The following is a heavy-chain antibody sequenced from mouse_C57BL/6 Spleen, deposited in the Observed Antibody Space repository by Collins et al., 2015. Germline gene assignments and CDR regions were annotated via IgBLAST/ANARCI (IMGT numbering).Heavy chain of an antibody. J-gene: IGHJ3*01. Sequence: QAYLQQSGAELVRPGASVKMSCKASGYTFTSYNMHWVKQTPRQGLEWIGTIYPGNGDTSYNQKFKDKATLTIDKSSSTAYMQLSSLTSEDSAVYFCARDGNYAWFAYWGQGTLVTVPA. V-gene: IGHV1-12*01. D-gene: IGHD2-1*01. CDR1: GYTFTSYN. CDR3: ARDGNYAWFAY. CDR2: IYPGNGDT.